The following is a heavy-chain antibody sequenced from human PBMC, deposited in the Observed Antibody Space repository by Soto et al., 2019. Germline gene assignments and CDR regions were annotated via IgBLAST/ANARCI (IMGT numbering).Heavy chain of an antibody. CDR3: AREDYYDSSGYYSSTPMDY. D-gene: IGHD3-22*01. Sequence: QVQLVESGGGVVQPGRSLRLSCAASGFTFSSYAMHWVRQAPGKGLEWVAVISYDRSNKYYADSVKGRFTISRDNSKNTLYLQMNSLRAEDTAVYYCAREDYYDSSGYYSSTPMDYWGQGTLVTVSS. V-gene: IGHV3-30-3*01. CDR2: ISYDRSNK. CDR1: GFTFSSYA. J-gene: IGHJ4*02.